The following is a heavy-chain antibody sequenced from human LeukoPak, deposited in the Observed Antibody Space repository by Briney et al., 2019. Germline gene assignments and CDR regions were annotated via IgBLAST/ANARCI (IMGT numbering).Heavy chain of an antibody. Sequence: GESLKISCKGSGYNFTTYWIGWVRQMPGKGLEWMGIVYPGDSDTRYSPSFQGQVTISADKSISTAYLQWSSLKASDTAMYYCARPKYYYDTTGTLDAFDIWGQGTMVTVSS. CDR2: VYPGDSDT. J-gene: IGHJ3*02. CDR3: ARPKYYYDTTGTLDAFDI. D-gene: IGHD3-22*01. CDR1: GYNFTTYW. V-gene: IGHV5-51*01.